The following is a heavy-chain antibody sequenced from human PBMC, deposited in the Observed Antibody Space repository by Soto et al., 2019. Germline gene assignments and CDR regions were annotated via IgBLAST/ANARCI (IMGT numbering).Heavy chain of an antibody. Sequence: SETLSLTCTLSGGSVRVGSYYWPWLRHPPGKGLQWTGHIYHSGSTICNRSLKSRVTISIDTSKSQFSLNLYSMTAADTAVYYGAGYNWNYHFEPWGRGTRATVAS. CDR2: IYHSGST. V-gene: IGHV4-61*01. CDR3: AGYNWNYHFEP. J-gene: IGHJ5*02. D-gene: IGHD1-7*01. CDR1: GGSVRVGSYY.